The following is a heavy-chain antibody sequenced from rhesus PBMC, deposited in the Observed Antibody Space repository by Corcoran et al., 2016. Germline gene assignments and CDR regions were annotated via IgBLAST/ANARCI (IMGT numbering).Heavy chain of an antibody. CDR3: AREEYFEF. J-gene: IGHJ1*01. CDR2: INPNKGKT. V-gene: IGHV1S2*01. Sequence: QVQLVQSGAEVKKPGSSVKVSCKASGYTFTDYYMHWVRKAPRQGLEWRGRINPNKGKTKDAQKCQGRVTMTRDTSTSTAYMELSSLRSEDTAVYYCAREEYFEFWGQGALVTVSS. CDR1: GYTFTDYY.